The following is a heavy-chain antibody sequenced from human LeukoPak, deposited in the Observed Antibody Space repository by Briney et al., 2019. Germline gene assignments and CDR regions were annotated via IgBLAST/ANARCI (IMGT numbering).Heavy chain of an antibody. CDR1: GFTFSSYG. CDR2: ISSSSSTI. D-gene: IGHD3-3*01. Sequence: GGSLRLSCAASGFTFSSYGMHWVRQAPGKGLEWVSYISSSSSTIYYADSVKGRFTISRDNAKNSLYLQMNSLRAEDTAVYYCARCPANYDFWSDSGYYFDYWGQGTLVTVSS. CDR3: ARCPANYDFWSDSGYYFDY. V-gene: IGHV3-48*01. J-gene: IGHJ4*02.